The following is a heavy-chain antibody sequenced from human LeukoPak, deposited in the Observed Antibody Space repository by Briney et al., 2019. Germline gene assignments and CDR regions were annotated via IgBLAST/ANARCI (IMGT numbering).Heavy chain of an antibody. V-gene: IGHV3-20*04. D-gene: IGHD1-26*01. Sequence: PVGALRHSCTASVVSFYVFVTSSGRHAPGGGLQWVASLYWNGNHIEYEDSVRGRFTISRDNPKNSLFLQMHSLRAAATAFYFCARPGGTHTGFEFWGHGTLVTVSP. CDR3: ARPGGTHTGFEF. CDR1: VVSFYVFV. J-gene: IGHJ4*01. CDR2: LYWNGNHI.